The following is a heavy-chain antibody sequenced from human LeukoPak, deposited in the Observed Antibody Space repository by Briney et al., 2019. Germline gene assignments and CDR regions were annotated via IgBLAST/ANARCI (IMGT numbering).Heavy chain of an antibody. CDR2: ISAYNGNT. J-gene: IGHJ5*02. V-gene: IGHV1-18*01. D-gene: IGHD3-9*01. CDR1: GYTFTSYG. Sequence: ASVKVSCKASGYTFTSYGISGVRQAPGQGLEWMGWISAYNGNTNYAQNLQGRVTMTTDTSTTTAYMELRSLRSDDTAVYYCARDLKYNILTGYRSSFGFDPWGQGTLVTVSS. CDR3: ARDLKYNILTGYRSSFGFDP.